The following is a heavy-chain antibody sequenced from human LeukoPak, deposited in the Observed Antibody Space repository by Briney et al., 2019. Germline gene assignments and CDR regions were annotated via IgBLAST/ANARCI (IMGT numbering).Heavy chain of an antibody. CDR2: ISAYNGNT. V-gene: IGHV1-18*01. CDR1: GYTFTSYG. CDR3: ARVHRSYDYVWGSYRQVLLN. J-gene: IGHJ4*02. D-gene: IGHD3-16*02. Sequence: ASVKVSCKASGYTFTSYGISWVRQAPGQGLEWMGWISAYNGNTNYAQKLQGRVTMTTDTSTSTAYMELRSLRSDDTAVYYCARVHRSYDYVWGSYRQVLLNWGQGTLVTVSS.